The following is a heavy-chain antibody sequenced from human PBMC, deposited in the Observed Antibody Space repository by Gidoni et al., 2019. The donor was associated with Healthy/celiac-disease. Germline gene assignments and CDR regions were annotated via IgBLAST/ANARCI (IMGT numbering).Heavy chain of an antibody. Sequence: QVKLQESGPGLVKPSQTLSLTCTVSGGSISRGGYYWSWIRQHPGKGLEWIGYMYSSGSTYYNPSLKSRVTISVDTSKNQFSLKLSSVTAADTAVYYCAGDRGITGSTDYYYYGMDVWGQGTTVTVSS. V-gene: IGHV4-31*03. CDR1: GGSISRGGYY. CDR2: MYSSGST. D-gene: IGHD1-20*01. J-gene: IGHJ6*02. CDR3: AGDRGITGSTDYYYYGMDV.